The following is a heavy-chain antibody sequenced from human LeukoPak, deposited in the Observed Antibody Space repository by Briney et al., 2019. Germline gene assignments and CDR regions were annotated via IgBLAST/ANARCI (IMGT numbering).Heavy chain of an antibody. CDR2: INLGDSDT. Sequence: GESLKISCEASGHRFTNHWIGWVRQMPGKGLEWMGIINLGDSDTKYSPSFQGQVTISLDKSISTAYLRWRSLKASDTAMYYCARRPYSGSPNWFDPWGQGTQVTVSS. CDR1: GHRFTNHW. V-gene: IGHV5-51*01. D-gene: IGHD1-26*01. J-gene: IGHJ5*02. CDR3: ARRPYSGSPNWFDP.